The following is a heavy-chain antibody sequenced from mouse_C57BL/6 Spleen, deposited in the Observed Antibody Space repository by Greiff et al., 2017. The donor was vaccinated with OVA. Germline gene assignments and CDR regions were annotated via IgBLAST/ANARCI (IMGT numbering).Heavy chain of an antibody. CDR1: GFSLTSYG. J-gene: IGHJ4*01. V-gene: IGHV2-3*01. CDR3: AKNYYDYDGDSHYYAMDY. Sequence: QVQLQQSGPGLVAPSQSLSITCTVSGFSLTSYGVSWVRQPPGKGLEWLGVIWGDGSTNYHSALISRLSISKDNSKSQVFLKLNSLQTDGTATYYCAKNYYDYDGDSHYYAMDYWGQGTSVTVSS. D-gene: IGHD2-4*01. CDR2: IWGDGST.